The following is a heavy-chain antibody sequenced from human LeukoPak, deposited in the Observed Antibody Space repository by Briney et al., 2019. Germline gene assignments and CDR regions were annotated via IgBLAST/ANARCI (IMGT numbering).Heavy chain of an antibody. Sequence: PGGSLRLSCAASGFTFSSYAMSWVRQAPGKGLEYVSAISSNGGSTYYANSVKGRFTISRDNSKNTLYLQMGSLRAEDMAVYYCARDNLPSDYTPTYYMDVWGKGTTVTVSS. CDR3: ARDNLPSDYTPTYYMDV. V-gene: IGHV3-64*01. D-gene: IGHD4-11*01. CDR1: GFTFSSYA. CDR2: ISSNGGST. J-gene: IGHJ6*03.